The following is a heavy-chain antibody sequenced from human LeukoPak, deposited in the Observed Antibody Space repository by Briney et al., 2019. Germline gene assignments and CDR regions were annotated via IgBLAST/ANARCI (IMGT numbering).Heavy chain of an antibody. J-gene: IGHJ3*02. V-gene: IGHV3-7*03. CDR2: IKQDGSEK. Sequence: PGGSLRLSCAASGFTFSSYWMSWVRQAPGKGLEWVANIKQDGSEKYYVDSVKGRFTISRDNAKNSLYLQMNSLRAEDTAVYYCAKAPAYYDSSGYFIDAFDMWGQGTMVTVSS. CDR1: GFTFSSYW. CDR3: AKAPAYYDSSGYFIDAFDM. D-gene: IGHD3-22*01.